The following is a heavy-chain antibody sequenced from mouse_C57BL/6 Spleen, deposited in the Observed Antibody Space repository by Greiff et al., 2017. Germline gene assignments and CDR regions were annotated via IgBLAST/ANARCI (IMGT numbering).Heavy chain of an antibody. CDR2: ISDGGSYT. V-gene: IGHV5-4*01. CDR3: ARGLYWYFDV. CDR1: GFTFSSYA. D-gene: IGHD3-3*01. J-gene: IGHJ1*03. Sequence: EVQLMESGGGLVKPGGSLKLSCAASGFTFSSYAMSWVRQTPEKKLEWVATISDGGSYTYYPDNVKGRFTISRDNAKNNLYLQMSHLKSEDTAMYYCARGLYWYFDVWGTGTTVTVSS.